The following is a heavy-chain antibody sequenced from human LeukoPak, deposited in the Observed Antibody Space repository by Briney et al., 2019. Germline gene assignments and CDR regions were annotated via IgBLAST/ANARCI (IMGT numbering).Heavy chain of an antibody. V-gene: IGHV3-33*01. CDR3: ARPYSNYVGYDAFDI. D-gene: IGHD4-11*01. Sequence: PGGSLRLSCAASGFTFSSYGMHWVRQAPGKGLEWVAVIWYDGSNKYYADSVKGRFTISRGNSKNTLYLQMNSLRAEDTAVYYCARPYSNYVGYDAFDIWGQGTMVTVSS. CDR2: IWYDGSNK. CDR1: GFTFSSYG. J-gene: IGHJ3*02.